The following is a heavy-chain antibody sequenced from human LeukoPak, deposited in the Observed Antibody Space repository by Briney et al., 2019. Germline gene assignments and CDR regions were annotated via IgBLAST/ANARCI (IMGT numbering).Heavy chain of an antibody. Sequence: PSETLSLTCAVYGGSFSGYYWSWIRQPPGKGLEWIGEINHSGSTNYNPSLKSRVTISVDTSKNQFSLKLSSVTAADTAVYYCARGGYGDRRRDFDYWGQGTLVTVSS. V-gene: IGHV4-34*01. D-gene: IGHD4-17*01. CDR1: GGSFSGYY. CDR2: INHSGST. CDR3: ARGGYGDRRRDFDY. J-gene: IGHJ4*02.